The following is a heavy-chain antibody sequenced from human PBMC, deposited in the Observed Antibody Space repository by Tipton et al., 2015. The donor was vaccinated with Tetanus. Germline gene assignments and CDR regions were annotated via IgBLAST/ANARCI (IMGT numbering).Heavy chain of an antibody. J-gene: IGHJ4*02. V-gene: IGHV4-39*01. CDR1: GASISNSSSY. CDR3: AKLFRVRARGITMVVVVPPGYFDY. Sequence: TLFLTCTVSGASISNSSSYWGWIRQSPGKGLEWIGNIYFSGSTYYNPSLKSRVTISVDTSKNQFSLRLNSVTAADTAVYYCAKLFRVRARGITMVVVVPPGYFDYWGQGTLVTVSS. CDR2: IYFSGST. D-gene: IGHD3-22*01.